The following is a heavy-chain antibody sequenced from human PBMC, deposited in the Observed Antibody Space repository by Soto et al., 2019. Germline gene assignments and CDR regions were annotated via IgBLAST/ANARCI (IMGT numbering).Heavy chain of an antibody. J-gene: IGHJ4*02. CDR1: GFTFSSYG. V-gene: IGHV3-33*01. CDR3: ARDRSGSYFDY. Sequence: PGGSLRLSCAASGFTFSSYGMHWVRQAPGKGLEWVAVIWYDGSNKYYADSVKGRFTISRDNSKNTLYLQMNSLRAEDTAVYYCARDRSGSYFDYWGQGTLVTVPQ. D-gene: IGHD1-26*01. CDR2: IWYDGSNK.